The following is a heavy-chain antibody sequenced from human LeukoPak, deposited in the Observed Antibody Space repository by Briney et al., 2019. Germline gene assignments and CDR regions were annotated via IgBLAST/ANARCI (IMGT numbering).Heavy chain of an antibody. CDR2: IYYSGST. CDR3: ARFRLRPKRRYSGYDDNDY. Sequence: PSQTLSLTCTVSGGSISSGDYCWSWIRQPPGKGLEWIGYIYYSGSTYYNPSLKSRVTISVDTSKNQFSLKLSSVTAADTAVYYCARFRLRPKRRYSGYDDNDYWGQGTLVTVSS. CDR1: GGSISSGDYC. V-gene: IGHV4-30-4*01. D-gene: IGHD5-12*01. J-gene: IGHJ4*02.